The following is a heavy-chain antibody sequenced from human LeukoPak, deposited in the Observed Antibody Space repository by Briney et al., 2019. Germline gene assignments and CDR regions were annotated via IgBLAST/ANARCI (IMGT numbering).Heavy chain of an antibody. V-gene: IGHV3-23*01. CDR1: GFTFSNYA. CDR2: ISGSGGST. J-gene: IGHJ4*02. CDR3: AKDRSGWYGELDY. Sequence: PGGSLRLSCAASGFTFSNYAMSWVRQALGKGLEWVSHISGSGGSTYYADSVKGRFSISRDNSKNTLYLQINSPRAEDTAIYYCAKDRSGWYGELDYWGQGLLVTVSS. D-gene: IGHD6-19*01.